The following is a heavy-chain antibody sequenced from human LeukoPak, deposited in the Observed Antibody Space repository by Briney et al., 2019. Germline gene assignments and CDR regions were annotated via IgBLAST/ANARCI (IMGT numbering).Heavy chain of an antibody. CDR3: ARHERLDTLTGYYYYYMDG. J-gene: IGHJ6*03. CDR2: INHSGTT. V-gene: IGHV4-34*01. CDR1: GGSFSGYY. D-gene: IGHD3-9*01. Sequence: PSETLSLTCAVYGGSFSGYYWSWIRQPPGKGLEWIGEINHSGTTNYNPSLKSRVTISVDTSKNQFSLKLNSVTAADTAVYYCARHERLDTLTGYYYYYMDGWGKGTTVTIS.